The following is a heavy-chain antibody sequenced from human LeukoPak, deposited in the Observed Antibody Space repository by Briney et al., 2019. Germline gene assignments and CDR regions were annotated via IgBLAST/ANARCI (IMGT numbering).Heavy chain of an antibody. CDR3: ARDNLTPYWYFDL. CDR1: GFTFSAHS. V-gene: IGHV3-48*02. Sequence: GGSLRLSCVASGFTFSAHSLNWVRQAPGKGLEWISYISSGSTIIYYADSVKGRFTISRDNAKNSLYLQMNSLRDEDTALYYCARDNLTPYWYFDLWGRGTLVTVSS. CDR2: ISSGSTII. J-gene: IGHJ2*01. D-gene: IGHD4-23*01.